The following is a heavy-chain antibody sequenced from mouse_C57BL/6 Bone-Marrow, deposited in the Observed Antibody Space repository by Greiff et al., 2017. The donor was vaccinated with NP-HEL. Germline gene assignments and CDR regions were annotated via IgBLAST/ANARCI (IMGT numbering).Heavy chain of an antibody. CDR3: TSFITTVVAPYYYAMDY. V-gene: IGHV14-4*01. CDR1: GFNIKDDY. J-gene: IGHJ4*01. D-gene: IGHD1-1*01. CDR2: IDPENGDT. Sequence: EVQLQESGAELVRPGASVKLSCTASGFNIKDDYMHWVKQRPEQGLEWIGWIDPENGDTEYASKFQGKATITAETSSNTAYLQLSSLTSEDTAVYYCTSFITTVVAPYYYAMDYWGQGTSVTVSS.